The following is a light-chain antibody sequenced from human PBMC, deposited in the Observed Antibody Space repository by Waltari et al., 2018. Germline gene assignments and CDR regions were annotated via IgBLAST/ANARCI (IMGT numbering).Light chain of an antibody. V-gene: IGKV1-39*01. CDR1: QSISTY. CDR2: AAS. Sequence: DIQMTQSPSSLSASVGDKVTIPCRASQSISTYLNWYQQKPGKAPKLLIFAASSLQSGVPSRFSGSGSGTEFTLTISSLQPEDFANYYCQQSYSNPLTFGGGTKVEIK. J-gene: IGKJ4*01. CDR3: QQSYSNPLT.